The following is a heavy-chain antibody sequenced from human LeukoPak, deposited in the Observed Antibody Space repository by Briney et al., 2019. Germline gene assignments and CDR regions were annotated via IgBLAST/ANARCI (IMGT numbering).Heavy chain of an antibody. V-gene: IGHV3-30-3*01. CDR1: GFTFSSYA. CDR2: ISYDGSNK. D-gene: IGHD6-13*01. J-gene: IGHJ4*02. Sequence: GRSLRLSCAASGFTFSSYAMHWVRQAPGKGLEWVAVISYDGSNKYYADSVKGRFTIPRDNSKNTLYLQMNSLRAEDTAVYYCARAPTIAGTMPYYFDYWGQGTLVTVSS. CDR3: ARAPTIAGTMPYYFDY.